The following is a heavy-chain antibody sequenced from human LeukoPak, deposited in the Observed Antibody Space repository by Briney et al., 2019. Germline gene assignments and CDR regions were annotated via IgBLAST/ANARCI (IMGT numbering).Heavy chain of an antibody. Sequence: SVKVSCKTPGDTFSTYAINWVRQAPGQGLEWMERIIPSFGTPHDAQRFQGRVTITADESTATAYMELSFLTSEDTAVYYCATARPPLFGTLDSWGQGTPVTVSS. CDR3: ATARPPLFGTLDS. V-gene: IGHV1-69*13. D-gene: IGHD1-14*01. J-gene: IGHJ4*02. CDR2: IIPSFGTP. CDR1: GDTFSTYA.